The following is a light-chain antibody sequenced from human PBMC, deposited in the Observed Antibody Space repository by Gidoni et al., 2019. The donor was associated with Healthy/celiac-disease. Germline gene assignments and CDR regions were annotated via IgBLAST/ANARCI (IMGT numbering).Light chain of an antibody. CDR1: SSDVGGYNY. CDR3: CSYAGSYTLGWV. V-gene: IGLV2-11*01. J-gene: IGLJ3*02. CDR2: DVS. Sequence: QSALTQPRSVSGSPGQSVTISCTGTSSDVGGYNYVSWYQQHPGQAPKLMIYDVSKRPSGVPDRFSGSKSGNTASLTISGLQAEDEADYYCCSYAGSYTLGWVFGGGTKLTVL.